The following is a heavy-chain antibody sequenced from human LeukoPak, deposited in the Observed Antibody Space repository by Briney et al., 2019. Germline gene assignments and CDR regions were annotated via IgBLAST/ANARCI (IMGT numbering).Heavy chain of an antibody. J-gene: IGHJ5*02. V-gene: IGHV1-69*05. CDR2: IIPIFGTA. D-gene: IGHD3-3*01. CDR3: ARGGYDFWSGQNWFDP. CDR1: GGTFSSYA. Sequence: EASVRVSCKASGGTFSSYAISWVRQAPGQGLEWMGGIIPIFGTANYAQKFRGRVTITTDESTSTAYMELSSLRSEDTAVYYCARGGYDFWSGQNWFDPWGQGTLVTVSS.